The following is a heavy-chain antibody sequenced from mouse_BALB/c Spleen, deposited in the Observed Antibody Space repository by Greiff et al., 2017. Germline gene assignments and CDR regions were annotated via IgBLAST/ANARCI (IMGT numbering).Heavy chain of an antibody. CDR3: ARHGYDYAMDY. V-gene: IGHV1-82*01. CDR1: GYAFSSSW. CDR2: IYPGDGDT. J-gene: IGHJ4*01. D-gene: IGHD1-2*01. Sequence: QVQLQQSGPELVKPGASVKISCKASGYAFSSSWMNWVKQRPGQGLEWIGRIYPGDGDTNYNGKFKGKATLTADKSSSTAYMQLSSLTSVDSAVYFCARHGYDYAMDYWGQGTSVTVSS.